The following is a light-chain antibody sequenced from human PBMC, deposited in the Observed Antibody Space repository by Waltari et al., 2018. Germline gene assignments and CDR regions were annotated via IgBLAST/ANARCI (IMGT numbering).Light chain of an antibody. Sequence: IQMSQSPSSLSSSVGDRVTITCRASPGISSYLNCYQQKPVKAPKLLIYYANSLASGVPSRCSGSGSGTEFTLTISSLQPEDFATYYCQQGNSYPRTFGQGTKVEIK. V-gene: IGKV1-13*02. CDR1: PGISSY. CDR3: QQGNSYPRT. J-gene: IGKJ1*01. CDR2: YAN.